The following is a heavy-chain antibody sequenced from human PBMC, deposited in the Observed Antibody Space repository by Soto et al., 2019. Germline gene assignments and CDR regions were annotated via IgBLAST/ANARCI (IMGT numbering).Heavy chain of an antibody. J-gene: IGHJ4*02. CDR2: ISSSSNTI. D-gene: IGHD5-18*01. CDR3: ARAGRGYSYGYFDY. V-gene: IGHV3-48*02. CDR1: GFTFSSYS. Sequence: EVQLVESGGGLVQPGGSLRLSCAASGFTFSSYSMDWVRQAPGKGLEWVSYISSSSNTIYYADSVKGRFTISRDNAKNSLYLAVISLSDEDTAVYYCARAGRGYSYGYFDYWGQGTLVTVSS.